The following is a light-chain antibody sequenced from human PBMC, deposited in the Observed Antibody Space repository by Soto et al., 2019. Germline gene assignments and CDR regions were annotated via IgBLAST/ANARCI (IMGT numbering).Light chain of an antibody. J-gene: IGLJ3*02. CDR3: SSFTTSKTWV. V-gene: IGLV2-14*01. Sequence: QSALTQPASVSGSRGQSITISCTGTSSDIGTYNYVSWHQQYPGNAPKLMIYEVNYRPSGVSTRFSGSKSDNTASLTISGLQAEDEGDYYCSSFTTSKTWVFGGGTKLTVL. CDR2: EVN. CDR1: SSDIGTYNY.